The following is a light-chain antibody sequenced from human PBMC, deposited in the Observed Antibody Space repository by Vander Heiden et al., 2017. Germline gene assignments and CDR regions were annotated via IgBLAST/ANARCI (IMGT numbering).Light chain of an antibody. CDR3: QSFDSDNHEV. Sequence: NFLLTQPHSVSESPGKTVTISCSRRSGRIASNYVQWYQQRPGSSPTTVIYEDDQRPSGVPDRFSGSIDSSSNSASLTISGLKTEDEADYYCQSFDSDNHEVFGGGTKLTVL. CDR2: EDD. V-gene: IGLV6-57*01. J-gene: IGLJ3*02. CDR1: SGRIASNY.